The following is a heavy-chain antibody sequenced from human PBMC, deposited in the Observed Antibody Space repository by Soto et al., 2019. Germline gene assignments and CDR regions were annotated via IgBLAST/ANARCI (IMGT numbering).Heavy chain of an antibody. V-gene: IGHV4-34*01. CDR3: ARGGDDYGDYYYYYYYMDV. D-gene: IGHD4-17*01. CDR2: INHSGRT. CDR1: GGSFSGYY. J-gene: IGHJ6*03. Sequence: QVQLQQWGAGLLKPSETLSLTCAVYGGSFSGYYWSWIRQPPGKGLEWIGEINHSGRTNYNPSLTRRVTTSVDTAKNQCSLKLSSVTAADTAVYYCARGGDDYGDYYYYYYYMDVWGKGTTVTVSS.